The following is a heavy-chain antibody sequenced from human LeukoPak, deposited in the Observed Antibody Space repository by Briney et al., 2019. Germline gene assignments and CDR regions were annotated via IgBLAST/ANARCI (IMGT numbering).Heavy chain of an antibody. V-gene: IGHV1-8*01. D-gene: IGHD3-10*01. J-gene: IGHJ4*02. CDR2: MNPNSGNT. CDR3: ARAPTRITMVRGVGGY. Sequence: ASVKVSCKASGYTFTSYDINWVRQATGQGLEWMGWMNPNSGNTGYAQKFQGRVTMTRNTSISTAYMELSSLRPEDTAVYYCARAPTRITMVRGVGGYWGQGTLVTVSS. CDR1: GYTFTSYD.